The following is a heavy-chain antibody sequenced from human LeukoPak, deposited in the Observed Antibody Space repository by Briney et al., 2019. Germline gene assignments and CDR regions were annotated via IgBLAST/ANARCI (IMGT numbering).Heavy chain of an antibody. D-gene: IGHD6-6*01. CDR1: GYTFTFYY. CDR3: ARGAFSSSSGYKYYYMDV. J-gene: IGHJ6*03. CDR2: INPNSGGT. Sequence: ASVTVSFTSSGYTFTFYYMHWGRHPPGQGLELMGLINPNSGGTNFAQKFQDRVTMTGDTSISTAYMELSRLRSDDTAVYYCARGAFSSSSGYKYYYMDVWGKGTAVTVSS. V-gene: IGHV1-2*02.